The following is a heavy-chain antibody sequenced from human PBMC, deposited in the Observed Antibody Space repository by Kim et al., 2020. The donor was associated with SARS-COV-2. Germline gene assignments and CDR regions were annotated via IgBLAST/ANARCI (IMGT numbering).Heavy chain of an antibody. CDR3: ARGEGLGS. J-gene: IGHJ4*02. CDR2: ISGDSTII. V-gene: IGHV3-11*01. CDR1: GFTFSDYY. Sequence: GGSLRLSCAASGFTFSDYYINWIRQTPGTGLEWVSSISGDSTIIYYADSVKGRFTVSRDNAKNSVYLQLSDLRADDTAMYYCARGEGLGSWGQGTLVTVSS.